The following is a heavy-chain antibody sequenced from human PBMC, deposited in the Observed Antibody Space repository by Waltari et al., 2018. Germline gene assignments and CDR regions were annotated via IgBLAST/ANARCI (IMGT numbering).Heavy chain of an antibody. Sequence: EVQLVQSGAEVKKPGESLKISCKGSGYSFTSYWIGWVRQMPGKGLEWLGILYPGDSDTRYSPAFQGQVTISADKSISTAYLQWSSLKASDTAMYYCARLLDPGIAVAGVPYWGQGTLVTVSS. CDR2: LYPGDSDT. V-gene: IGHV5-51*03. D-gene: IGHD6-19*01. CDR3: ARLLDPGIAVAGVPY. CDR1: GYSFTSYW. J-gene: IGHJ4*02.